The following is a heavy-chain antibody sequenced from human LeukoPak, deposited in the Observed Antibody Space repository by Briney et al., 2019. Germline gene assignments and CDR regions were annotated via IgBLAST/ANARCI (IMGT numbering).Heavy chain of an antibody. CDR1: GFTFSSYN. CDR2: ISTGSSSI. Sequence: GGSLRLSCAASGFTFSSYNMNWVRQAPGKGLEWFSYISTGSSSIYYADSVKGRFTISRDNAKNSLSLHMNSLRDDDTAVYYCARGSSGWYFFDYWGQGTLVTVSS. J-gene: IGHJ4*02. CDR3: ARGSSGWYFFDY. D-gene: IGHD6-19*01. V-gene: IGHV3-48*02.